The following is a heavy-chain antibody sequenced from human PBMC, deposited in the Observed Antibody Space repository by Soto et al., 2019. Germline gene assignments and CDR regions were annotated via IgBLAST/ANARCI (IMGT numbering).Heavy chain of an antibody. J-gene: IGHJ4*02. V-gene: IGHV3-30*03. CDR1: GFNFNSYG. D-gene: IGHD3-16*01. CDR3: AIVLCNYFDYIWGSYDY. CDR2: ISYDGSNQ. Sequence: QVQLVESGGGVVQPGRSLRLSCAASGFNFNSYGMHWVRQAPGKGLEWVAVISYDGSNQDYADSVKGRFTISRDNSKNTLYLQMNSLRAEDTAVFYWAIVLCNYFDYIWGSYDYWGQGTLVTVSS.